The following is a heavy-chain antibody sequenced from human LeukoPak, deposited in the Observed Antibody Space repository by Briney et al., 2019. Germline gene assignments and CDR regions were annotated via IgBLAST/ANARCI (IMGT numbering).Heavy chain of an antibody. D-gene: IGHD1-26*01. CDR2: ISGSTGST. Sequence: PGGSLRLSCAASGFTFSRYAMGWVRQAPGKGLEWVSLISGSTGSTYYADFVKGRFTISRDNSKNMLYLQMNSLRAEDTAIYYCAKRATGGATLPLWFDYWGQGTLVTVSS. J-gene: IGHJ4*02. CDR3: AKRATGGATLPLWFDY. V-gene: IGHV3-23*01. CDR1: GFTFSRYA.